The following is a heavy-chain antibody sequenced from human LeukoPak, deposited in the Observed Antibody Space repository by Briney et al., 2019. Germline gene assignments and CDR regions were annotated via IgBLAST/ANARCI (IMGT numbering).Heavy chain of an antibody. J-gene: IGHJ6*02. CDR1: GYTFTSYD. Sequence: GASVKVSCKASGYTFTSYDINWVRQATGQGLEWMGWMNPNSGNTGYAQKFQGRVTMTRNTSISTAYMELSSLRSEDTAVYYCARPRFIPYYYGMDVWGQGTAVTVSS. CDR2: MNPNSGNT. D-gene: IGHD3-10*01. CDR3: ARPRFIPYYYGMDV. V-gene: IGHV1-8*01.